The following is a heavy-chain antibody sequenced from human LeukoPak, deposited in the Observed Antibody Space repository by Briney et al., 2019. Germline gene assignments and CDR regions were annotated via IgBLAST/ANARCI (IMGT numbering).Heavy chain of an antibody. CDR3: ARGTVASRSWSYNWSDP. V-gene: IGHV4-30-2*01. Sequence: PSETLSLTCAVSGGSISSGGYSWSWIRQPPGKGLEWIGYIYHSGSTYYNPSLKSRVTISVDRSKNQFSLKLSPVTAADTAVYYCARGTVASRSWSYNWSDPWGQATLPTVPS. CDR1: GGSISSGGYS. J-gene: IGHJ5*02. D-gene: IGHD6-13*01. CDR2: IYHSGST.